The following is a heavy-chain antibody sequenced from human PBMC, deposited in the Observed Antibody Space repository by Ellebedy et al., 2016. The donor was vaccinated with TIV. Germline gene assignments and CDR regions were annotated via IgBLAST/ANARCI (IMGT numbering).Heavy chain of an antibody. CDR1: GFTFSDYY. D-gene: IGHD3-16*01. CDR2: ISTDSNT. J-gene: IGHJ4*02. CDR3: ARGGGSNYFDY. Sequence: GGSLRLSCAASGFTFSDYYMAWIRQAPGKGLEWVSFISTDSNTKYADSVKGRFTFSRDNAKNSLYLEMNSLRVEDTAVYYCARGGGSNYFDYWGQGILVTVSS. V-gene: IGHV3-11*06.